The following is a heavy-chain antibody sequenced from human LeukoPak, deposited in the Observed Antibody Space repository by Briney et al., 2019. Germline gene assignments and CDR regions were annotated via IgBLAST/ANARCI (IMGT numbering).Heavy chain of an antibody. CDR3: ATVTPTPRYYYYYYMDV. J-gene: IGHJ6*03. V-gene: IGHV1-69*05. Sequence: GASVKVSCKASGGTFSSYAISWVRQAPGQGLEWMGGIIPISGTANYAQKFQGRVTITTDESTSTAYMELSSLRSEDTAVYYCATVTPTPRYYYYYYMDVWGKGTTVTVSS. D-gene: IGHD4-17*01. CDR1: GGTFSSYA. CDR2: IIPISGTA.